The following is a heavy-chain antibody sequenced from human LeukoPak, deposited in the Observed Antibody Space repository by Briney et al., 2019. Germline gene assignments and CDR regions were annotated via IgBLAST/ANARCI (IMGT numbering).Heavy chain of an antibody. V-gene: IGHV3-21*01. CDR3: ARGGCSGGSCPRFLY. D-gene: IGHD2-15*01. CDR2: ISSSSSYI. CDR1: GFTFSSYS. Sequence: PGGSLRLSCAASGFTFSSYSMNWVRQAPGKGLEWVSSISSSSSYIYYADSVKGRFTISRDNAKNSLYLQMNSLRAEDTAVYYCARGGCSGGSCPRFLYWGQGTLVTVSS. J-gene: IGHJ4*02.